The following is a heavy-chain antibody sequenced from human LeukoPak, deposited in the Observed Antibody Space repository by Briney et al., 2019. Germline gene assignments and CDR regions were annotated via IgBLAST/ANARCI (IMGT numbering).Heavy chain of an antibody. D-gene: IGHD5-18*01. CDR1: GGSISSSSYY. Sequence: SETLSLTCTVSGGSISSSSYYWGWIRQPPGKGLEWIRSIYYSGSTYYNPSLKSRVTISVDTSKNQFSLKLSSVTAADTAVYYCAGGYSYHYWGQGTLVTVSS. CDR3: AGGYSYHY. CDR2: IYYSGST. V-gene: IGHV4-39*01. J-gene: IGHJ4*02.